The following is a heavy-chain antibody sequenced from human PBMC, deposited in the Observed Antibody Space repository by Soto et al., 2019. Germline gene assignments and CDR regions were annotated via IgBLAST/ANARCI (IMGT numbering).Heavy chain of an antibody. CDR3: ARVFDGIGELGRDYYGMDV. D-gene: IGHD3-10*01. CDR1: GGSISSYY. V-gene: IGHV4-59*01. Sequence: SETLSLTCTVSGGSISSYYWSWIRQPPGKGLEWIGYIYYSGSTNYNPSLKSRVTISVDTSKNQFSLKLSSVTAADTAVYYCARVFDGIGELGRDYYGMDVWGQGTTVTVSS. CDR2: IYYSGST. J-gene: IGHJ6*02.